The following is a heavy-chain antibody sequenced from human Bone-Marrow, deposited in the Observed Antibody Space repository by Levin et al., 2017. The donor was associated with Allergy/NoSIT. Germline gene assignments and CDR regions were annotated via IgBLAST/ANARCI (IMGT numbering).Heavy chain of an antibody. D-gene: IGHD6-13*01. Sequence: SETLSLTCTVSGGSISSYYWSWIRQPPGKGLEYIGYIYYSGSTNYNPSLKSRVTISVDTSKNQFSLKLSSVTAADTAVYYCARGYSSSWFFDYWGQGTLVTVSS. CDR3: ARGYSSSWFFDY. CDR1: GGSISSYY. CDR2: IYYSGST. V-gene: IGHV4-59*01. J-gene: IGHJ4*02.